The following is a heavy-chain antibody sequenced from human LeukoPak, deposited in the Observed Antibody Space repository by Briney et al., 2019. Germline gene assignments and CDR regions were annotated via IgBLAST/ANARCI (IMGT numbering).Heavy chain of an antibody. Sequence: SETLSLTCTVSGGSISSYYWSWIRQPPGKGLEWIGYIYYSGSTNYNPSLKSRVTISVDTSKNQFSLKLSAVTAADTAVYYCARDRLYLIDYWGQGTLVTVSS. CDR3: ARDRLYLIDY. CDR2: IYYSGST. V-gene: IGHV4-59*01. D-gene: IGHD2-8*01. J-gene: IGHJ4*02. CDR1: GGSISSYY.